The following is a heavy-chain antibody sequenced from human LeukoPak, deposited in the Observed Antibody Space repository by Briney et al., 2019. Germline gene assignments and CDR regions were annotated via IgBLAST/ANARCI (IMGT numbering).Heavy chain of an antibody. CDR1: GFTFSGFE. J-gene: IGHJ4*02. Sequence: QTGGSLRLSCVASGFTFSGFEMNWVRQAPGKGLEWVSFMGTSASSIYYADSVKGRFTISRDNAKNSLYLQMNSLRAEDTAVYYCARGHPESFDYWGQGTLVTVSS. CDR3: ARGHPESFDY. D-gene: IGHD2/OR15-2a*01. CDR2: MGTSASSI. V-gene: IGHV3-48*03.